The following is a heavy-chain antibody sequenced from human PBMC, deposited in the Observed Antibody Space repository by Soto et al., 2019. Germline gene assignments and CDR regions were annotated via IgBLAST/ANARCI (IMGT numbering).Heavy chain of an antibody. V-gene: IGHV3-21*04. CDR2: ISSGDSYI. CDR1: GFTFSNYK. CDR3: ARRSRRFGETYYGLDV. J-gene: IGHJ6*02. D-gene: IGHD3-10*01. Sequence: GGSLRLSCAASGFTFSNYKMNWVRQAPGKGLEWISAISSGDSYIYYADSVKGRFTISRDDAKNSLYLQMSSLKASDSAMYYCARRSRRFGETYYGLDVWGQGTTVTVSS.